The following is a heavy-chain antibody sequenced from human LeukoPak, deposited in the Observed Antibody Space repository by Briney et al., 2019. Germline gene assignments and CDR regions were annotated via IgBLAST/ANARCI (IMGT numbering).Heavy chain of an antibody. V-gene: IGHV4-39*01. CDR1: GVSISSSSYY. CDR3: ARRSGTYYAGGVDY. D-gene: IGHD1-26*01. Sequence: PSETLSLTCTVSGVSISSSSYYWGWIRQPPGKGLELIGNIHYSGNTYYNPSLKNRVTTSVDTSKSHFSLRLSSVTAADTAVYYCARRSGTYYAGGVDYWGQGTLVTVSS. CDR2: IHYSGNT. J-gene: IGHJ4*02.